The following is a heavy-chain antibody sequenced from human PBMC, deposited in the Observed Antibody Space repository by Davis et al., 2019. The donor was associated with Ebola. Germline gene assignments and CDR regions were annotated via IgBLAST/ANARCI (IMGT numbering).Heavy chain of an antibody. V-gene: IGHV1-24*01. J-gene: IGHJ4*02. CDR3: ATRKGSGWYGGYYFDY. D-gene: IGHD6-19*01. CDR2: FDPEDGET. CDR1: GYTLTELS. Sequence: ASVKVSCKVSGYTLTELSMHWVRQAPGKGLEWMGGFDPEDGETIYAQKFQGRVTMTEDTSTDTAYMELSSLRSEDAAVYYCATRKGSGWYGGYYFDYWGQGTLVTVSS.